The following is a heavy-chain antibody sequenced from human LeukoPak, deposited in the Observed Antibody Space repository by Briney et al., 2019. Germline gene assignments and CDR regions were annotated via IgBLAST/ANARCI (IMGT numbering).Heavy chain of an antibody. Sequence: SETLSLTCTVSGGSIYSYSRTWIRQPPGKGLEWIGYIYYSGSTNYNPSLKSRVTMSVDTSKNQFSLRLSSVTAADTAVYYCATPSWSRDGYVGAFDIWGQGTMVTVSS. V-gene: IGHV4-59*01. D-gene: IGHD5-24*01. CDR1: GGSIYSYS. J-gene: IGHJ3*02. CDR3: ATPSWSRDGYVGAFDI. CDR2: IYYSGST.